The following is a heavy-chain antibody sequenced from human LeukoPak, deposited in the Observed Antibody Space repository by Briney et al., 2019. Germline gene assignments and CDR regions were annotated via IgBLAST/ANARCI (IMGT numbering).Heavy chain of an antibody. CDR1: GYTFTSYY. CDR3: ARIYGDYKSQNNWFDP. CDR2: INPSGGST. D-gene: IGHD4-17*01. J-gene: IGHJ5*02. Sequence: GASVKVSCKASGYTFTSYYMHWVRQAPGQGLEWMGIINPSGGSTSYAQKFQGRVTMTRDTSTSTVYMELSSLRSEDTAVYYCARIYGDYKSQNNWFDPWGQGTLVTVSS. V-gene: IGHV1-46*01.